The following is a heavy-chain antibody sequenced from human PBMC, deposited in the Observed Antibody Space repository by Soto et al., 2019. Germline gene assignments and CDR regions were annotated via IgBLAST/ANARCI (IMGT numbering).Heavy chain of an antibody. Sequence: QVQLVESGGGVVQPGRSLRLSCAASGFTFSSYGMHWVRQAPGKGLEWVAVISYDGSNKYYADSVKGRFTISRDNSKNPLYLQMDSLRAEDTAVYYCAKEGGYYVSGSYSVGENYYGMDVWGQGTTVTVSS. D-gene: IGHD3-10*01. CDR2: ISYDGSNK. CDR1: GFTFSSYG. CDR3: AKEGGYYVSGSYSVGENYYGMDV. J-gene: IGHJ6*02. V-gene: IGHV3-30*18.